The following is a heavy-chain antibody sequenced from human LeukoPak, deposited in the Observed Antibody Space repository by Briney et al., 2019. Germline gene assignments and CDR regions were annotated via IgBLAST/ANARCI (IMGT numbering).Heavy chain of an antibody. CDR3: ARGGHGDYPDY. V-gene: IGHV4-34*01. J-gene: IGHJ4*02. CDR1: GGSFSAYY. CDR2: INHSGRT. D-gene: IGHD4-17*01. Sequence: PSETLSLTCAVYGGSFSAYYWSWIRQPPGKGLEWIGGINHSGRTNYNPSLRSRATISVDTSKNQFSLNLSSVTAADTAVYYCARGGHGDYPDYWGQGTLVTVSS.